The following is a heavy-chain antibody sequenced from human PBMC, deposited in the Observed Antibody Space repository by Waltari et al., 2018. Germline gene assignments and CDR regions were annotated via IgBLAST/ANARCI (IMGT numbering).Heavy chain of an antibody. D-gene: IGHD3-16*01. CDR1: GFNFVDFS. J-gene: IGHJ4*02. CDR2: AQSRVYGGAI. V-gene: IGHV3-49*03. CDR3: TRGGPLVVVSRAPDY. Sequence: EVELMESGGERVQPGQCMRISCVTSGFNFVDFSMSWYRQGPGGGRKGIVFAQSRVYGGAIQYAAAVRNRFIISRDDSKDTVYLQMNSLELEDTGVYYCTRGGPLVVVSRAPDYWGQGTLVTVSS.